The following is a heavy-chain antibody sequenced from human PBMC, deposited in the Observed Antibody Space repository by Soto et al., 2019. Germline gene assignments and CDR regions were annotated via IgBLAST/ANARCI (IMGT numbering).Heavy chain of an antibody. D-gene: IGHD6-25*01. Sequence: SETLSLTCTVSGGSISSGGYYWSWIRQHPGKGLEWIGYIYYSGSTYYNQSLKSRVTISVDTSKNQFSMKLSSVTAADTAVYYCARGAPRYSSGGTVAATNWGYYYYYGMDVWGQGTTVTVSS. CDR2: IYYSGST. J-gene: IGHJ6*02. CDR1: GGSISSGGYY. V-gene: IGHV4-31*03. CDR3: ARGAPRYSSGGTVAATNWGYYYYYGMDV.